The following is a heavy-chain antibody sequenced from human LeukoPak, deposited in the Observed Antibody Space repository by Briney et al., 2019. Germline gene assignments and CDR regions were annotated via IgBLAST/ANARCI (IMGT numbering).Heavy chain of an antibody. D-gene: IGHD6-13*01. CDR2: MYQSGNT. J-gene: IGHJ4*02. CDR3: ASGDTNNWYAVFDY. V-gene: IGHV4-4*02. CDR1: GGSINSTNW. Sequence: SETLSLTCAISGGSINSTNWWSWVRQPPGKGLEWIGEMYQSGNTRYNPSLKSRVTISADKSKNQFSLKVSSVTAADTAVYYCASGDTNNWYAVFDYWGQGTLVTVSS.